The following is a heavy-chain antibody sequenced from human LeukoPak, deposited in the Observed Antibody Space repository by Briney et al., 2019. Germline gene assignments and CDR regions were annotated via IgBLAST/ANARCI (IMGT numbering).Heavy chain of an antibody. V-gene: IGHV4-59*11. CDR3: GRGALGYCSSTSCYAEDY. D-gene: IGHD2-2*01. CDR1: GGSISSHY. Sequence: SETLSLTCTVSGGSISSHYWSWIRQPPGKGLEWIGYIYYSGSTNYNPSLKSRVTISVNTSKNQFSLELNSVTAADTAVYYCGRGALGYCSSTSCYAEDYWGQGTLVTVSS. CDR2: IYYSGST. J-gene: IGHJ4*02.